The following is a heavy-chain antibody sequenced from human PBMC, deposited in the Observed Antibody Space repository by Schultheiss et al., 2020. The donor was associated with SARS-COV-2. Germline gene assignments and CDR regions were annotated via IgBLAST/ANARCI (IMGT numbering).Heavy chain of an antibody. CDR2: IWYDGSNK. J-gene: IGHJ4*02. Sequence: GGSLRLSCAASGFTFSSYWMSWVRQAPGKGLEWVAVIWYDGSNKYYADSVKGRFTISRDNSKNTLYLQMNSLRAEDTAVYYCTLTITREREIDYWGQGTLMTVAS. V-gene: IGHV3-33*08. D-gene: IGHD5-12*01. CDR1: GFTFSSYW. CDR3: TLTITREREIDY.